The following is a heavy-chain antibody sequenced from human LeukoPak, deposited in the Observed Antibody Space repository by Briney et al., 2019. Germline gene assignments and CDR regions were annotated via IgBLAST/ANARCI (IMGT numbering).Heavy chain of an antibody. Sequence: VASVKVSCKASGYTFTSYGISWVRQAPGQGLEWMGWISAYNGNTNYAQKLQGRVTMTTDTSTSTAYMELRSLRSDDTAVYYCARDIEYSSSVSGYFDYWGQGTLVTVSS. V-gene: IGHV1-18*01. CDR2: ISAYNGNT. D-gene: IGHD6-13*01. J-gene: IGHJ4*02. CDR3: ARDIEYSSSVSGYFDY. CDR1: GYTFTSYG.